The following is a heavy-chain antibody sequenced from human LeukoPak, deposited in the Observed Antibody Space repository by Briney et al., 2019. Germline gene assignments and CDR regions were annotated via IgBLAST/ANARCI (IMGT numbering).Heavy chain of an antibody. Sequence: ASVKVSCKASGGTFSSYAISWVRQAPGQGLEWMGGIIPIFGTTNYAQKFQGRVTITADESTSTAYMELSSLRSEDTAVYYCARDVGGDFWSGFHYFDCWGQGTLVTVSS. CDR3: ARDVGGDFWSGFHYFDC. D-gene: IGHD3-3*01. CDR1: GGTFSSYA. V-gene: IGHV1-69*13. J-gene: IGHJ4*02. CDR2: IIPIFGTT.